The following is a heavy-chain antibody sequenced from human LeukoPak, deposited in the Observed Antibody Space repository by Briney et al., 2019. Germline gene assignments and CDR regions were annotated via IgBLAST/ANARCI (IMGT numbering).Heavy chain of an antibody. CDR3: ARVAGIAAAGSWFDP. J-gene: IGHJ5*02. CDR1: GGSTSSSSYY. V-gene: IGHV4-39*07. D-gene: IGHD6-13*01. CDR2: IYYSGST. Sequence: SETLSLTCTVSGGSTSSSSYYWGWIRQPPGKGLEWIGSIYYSGSTYYNPSLKSRVTISVDTSKNQFSLKLSSVTAADTAVYYCARVAGIAAAGSWFDPWGQGTLVTVSS.